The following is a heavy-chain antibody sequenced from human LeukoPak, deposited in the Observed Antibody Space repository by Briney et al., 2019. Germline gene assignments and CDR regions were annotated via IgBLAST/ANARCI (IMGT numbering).Heavy chain of an antibody. J-gene: IGHJ4*02. V-gene: IGHV4-4*07. D-gene: IGHD3-16*02. Sequence: SETLSLTCTVSGGSISSYYWSWIRQPAGKGLEWIGRIYTSGSTNYNPSLKSRVTMSVDTSKNQFSLKLSSVTAADTAVYYCARALVDITFGGVIVGLHFDYWGQGTLVTVSS. CDR3: ARALVDITFGGVIVGLHFDY. CDR1: GGSISSYY. CDR2: IYTSGST.